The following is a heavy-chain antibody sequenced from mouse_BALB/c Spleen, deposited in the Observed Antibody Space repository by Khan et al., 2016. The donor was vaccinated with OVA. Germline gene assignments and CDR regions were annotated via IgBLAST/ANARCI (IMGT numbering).Heavy chain of an antibody. D-gene: IGHD3-1*01. CDR3: IGGGYGGVAY. V-gene: IGHV1-53*01. CDR2: ITPSNGGT. CDR1: GYTFTSYQ. J-gene: IGHJ3*01. Sequence: QVQLQQPGTELVKPGASVRLSCKASGYTFTSYQMYWVKQRPGQGLEWIGEITPSNGGTNFNEKFKSKATLTVDESSSTAFMQLSSLTSEDSAVXYCIGGGYGGVAYWGQGTLVTVSA.